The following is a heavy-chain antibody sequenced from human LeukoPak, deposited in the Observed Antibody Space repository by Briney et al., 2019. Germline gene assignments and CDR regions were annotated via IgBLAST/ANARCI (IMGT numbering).Heavy chain of an antibody. V-gene: IGHV3-11*04. J-gene: IGHJ3*02. CDR1: GFTFSDYY. Sequence: PGGSLRLSCAASGFTFSDYYMGWIRQAPGNGLEWVAYITSSGSAIYHADSVKGRFTISRDNAKNSLYLQMNTLRAEDTAVYYCARAHKDAFDISGQGTMVTVSS. CDR3: ARAHKDAFDI. CDR2: ITSSGSAI.